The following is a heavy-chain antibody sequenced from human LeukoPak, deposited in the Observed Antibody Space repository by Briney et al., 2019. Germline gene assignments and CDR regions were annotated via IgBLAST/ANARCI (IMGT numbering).Heavy chain of an antibody. CDR1: GGSFSGYY. Sequence: PSETLSLTCAVYGGSFSGYYWSWIRQPPGKGLEWIGEINHSGSTNYNPSLKSRVTISVDTSKNQFSLKLSSVTAADTAVYYCARPFGGVIVQYDAFDIWGRGTMVTVSS. D-gene: IGHD3-16*02. CDR2: INHSGST. CDR3: ARPFGGVIVQYDAFDI. J-gene: IGHJ3*02. V-gene: IGHV4-34*01.